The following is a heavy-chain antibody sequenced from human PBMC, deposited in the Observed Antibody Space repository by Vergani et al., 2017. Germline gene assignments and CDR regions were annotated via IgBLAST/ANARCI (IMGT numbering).Heavy chain of an antibody. V-gene: IGHV3-7*01. J-gene: IGHJ3*02. CDR2: IKQEGSEK. CDR3: ARVWVHLVGATSDGGSGAFDI. D-gene: IGHD1-26*01. CDR1: GFTFSSYW. Sequence: EVQLVESGGGLVQPGGSLRLSCAASGFTFSSYWMSWVRQAPGKGLEWVANIKQEGSEKYYVDSVKGRFTISRDNAKNSLYLQMNSLRAEDTAVYYCARVWVHLVGATSDGGSGAFDIWGQGTMVTVSS.